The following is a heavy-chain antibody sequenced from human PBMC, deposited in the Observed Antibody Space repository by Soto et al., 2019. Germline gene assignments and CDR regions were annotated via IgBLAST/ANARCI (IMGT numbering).Heavy chain of an antibody. D-gene: IGHD2-2*03. CDR2: IKSKTDGGTT. CDR3: TSEGDGYCSSTSCF. J-gene: IGHJ4*02. V-gene: IGHV3-15*01. Sequence: GGSLRLSCAASGFTFSNDWMSWVRQAPGKGLEWVGRIKSKTDGGTTDYAAPVKGRFTISRDDSKNTLYLQMNSLKTEDTAVYYCTSEGDGYCSSTSCFWGQGTLVTVSS. CDR1: GFTFSNDW.